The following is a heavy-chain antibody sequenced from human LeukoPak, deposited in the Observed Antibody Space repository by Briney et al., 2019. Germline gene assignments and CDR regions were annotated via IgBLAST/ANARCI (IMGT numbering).Heavy chain of an antibody. CDR1: GYTFTGYY. V-gene: IGHV1-2*06. CDR2: INPNSGGT. CDR3: ARGMGSGSYYNVKPDY. Sequence: ASVKVSCKASGYTFTGYYMHWVRQAPGQGLEWMGRINPNSGGTNYAQKFQGRVTMTRDTSISTAYMELSRLRSDDTAVYYCARGMGSGSYYNVKPDYWGREPWSPSPQ. J-gene: IGHJ4*02. D-gene: IGHD3-10*01.